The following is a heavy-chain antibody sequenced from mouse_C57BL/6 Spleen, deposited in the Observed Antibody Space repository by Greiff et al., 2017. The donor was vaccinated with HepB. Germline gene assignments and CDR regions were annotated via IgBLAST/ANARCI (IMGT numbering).Heavy chain of an antibody. V-gene: IGHV1-15*01. J-gene: IGHJ4*01. Sequence: QVQLKESGAELVRPGASVTLSCKASGYTFTDYEMHWVKQTPVHGLEWIGAIDPETGGTAYNQKFKGKAILTADKSSSTAYMELRSLTSEDSAVYYCTSSSLSLYAMDYWGQGTSVTVSS. CDR3: TSSSLSLYAMDY. CDR2: IDPETGGT. D-gene: IGHD6-5*01. CDR1: GYTFTDYE.